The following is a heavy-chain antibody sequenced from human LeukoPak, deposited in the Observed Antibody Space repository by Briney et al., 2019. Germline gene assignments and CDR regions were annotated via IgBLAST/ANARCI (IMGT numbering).Heavy chain of an antibody. Sequence: PSETLSLTCTVSGGSISSYYWSWIRQPPGKGLEWIGYIYYSGSTNYNPSLKSRVTISVDTSKNQFSLKLSSVTAADTAVYYCARLEKTHDFWSGNYYYYGMDVWGQGTTVTVSS. CDR2: IYYSGST. J-gene: IGHJ6*02. CDR3: ARLEKTHDFWSGNYYYYGMDV. V-gene: IGHV4-59*08. CDR1: GGSISSYY. D-gene: IGHD3-3*01.